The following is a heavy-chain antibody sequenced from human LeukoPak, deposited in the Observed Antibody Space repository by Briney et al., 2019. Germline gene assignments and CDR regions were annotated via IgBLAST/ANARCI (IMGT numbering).Heavy chain of an antibody. Sequence: ETLSLTCAVYGGSFSGYYWSWIRQPPGKGLEWIGEINHSGSTNYNPSLKSRVTISVDTSKNQFSLKLGSVTAADTAVYYCARGRRRITMVRGVGYYYYYMDVWGKGTTVTVSS. CDR3: ARGRRRITMVRGVGYYYYYMDV. CDR1: GGSFSGYY. V-gene: IGHV4-34*01. J-gene: IGHJ6*03. CDR2: INHSGST. D-gene: IGHD3-10*01.